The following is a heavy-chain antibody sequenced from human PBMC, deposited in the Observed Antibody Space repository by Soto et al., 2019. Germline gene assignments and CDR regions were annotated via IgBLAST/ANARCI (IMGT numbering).Heavy chain of an antibody. CDR3: ARKGSGVYAFDY. Sequence: KESGPTLVKPTQTLTLTCTLSGFSLSTSGVGVGWIRQSPGKALEWLAVIYWDDVKHYSPSLERRLTITKDTSESEVVLTMTNMDPFDTATYYCARKGSGVYAFDYWGQGMLVTVSS. V-gene: IGHV2-5*02. CDR1: GFSLSTSGVG. J-gene: IGHJ4*02. D-gene: IGHD4-17*01. CDR2: IYWDDVK.